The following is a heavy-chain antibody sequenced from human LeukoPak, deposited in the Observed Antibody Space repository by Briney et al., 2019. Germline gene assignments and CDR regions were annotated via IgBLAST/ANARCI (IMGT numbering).Heavy chain of an antibody. D-gene: IGHD5-18*01. CDR2: IYYSGST. J-gene: IGHJ6*03. V-gene: IGHV4-59*01. Sequence: SETLSLTCTVSGGSISSYYWSWIRQPPGKGLEWIGYIYYSGSTNYNPSLKSRVTISVDTSKNQFSLKLSSVTAADTAVYYCARLWYSYGNYYMDVWGKGTTVTIS. CDR1: GGSISSYY. CDR3: ARLWYSYGNYYMDV.